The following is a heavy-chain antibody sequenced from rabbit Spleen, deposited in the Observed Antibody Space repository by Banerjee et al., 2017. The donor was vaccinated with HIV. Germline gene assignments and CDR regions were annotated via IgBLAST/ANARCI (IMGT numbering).Heavy chain of an antibody. Sequence: QEQLVESGGDLVKPGASLTLTCTTSGFTISSSDYMCWVRQAPGKGLEWIACIHSGGGTYYASWAKGRFTISKTSSTTVTLQLNSLTAADTATYFCARGSNTWYMVTRLDLWGPGTLVTVS. CDR2: IHSGGGT. CDR1: GFTISSSDY. V-gene: IGHV1S45*01. CDR3: ARGSNTWYMVTRLDL. J-gene: IGHJ3*01. D-gene: IGHD2-1*01.